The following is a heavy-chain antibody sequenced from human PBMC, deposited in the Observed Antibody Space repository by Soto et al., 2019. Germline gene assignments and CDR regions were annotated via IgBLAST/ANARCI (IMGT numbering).Heavy chain of an antibody. D-gene: IGHD6-6*01. J-gene: IGHJ6*02. CDR1: GGSISSGGYY. Sequence: QVQLQESGPGLVKPSQTLSLTCTVSGGSISSGGYYWTWIRQHPGKGLEWIGYNYYSGITYYNPSLKGRVTISLDTSKTPFSLKLSSVTAADTAVYYCARGSSIAGLYYGMDVWGQGTTVTVSS. V-gene: IGHV4-31*03. CDR2: NYYSGIT. CDR3: ARGSSIAGLYYGMDV.